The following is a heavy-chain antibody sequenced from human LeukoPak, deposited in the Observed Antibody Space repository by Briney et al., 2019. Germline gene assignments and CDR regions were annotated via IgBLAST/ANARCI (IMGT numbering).Heavy chain of an antibody. CDR2: IIPIFSTT. J-gene: IGHJ3*02. Sequence: SVKVSCKASGGTFSSYAISWVRQAPGQGLEWMGEIIPIFSTTNYAQKFQGRVTITADKSTSTAYMELSSLRSEDTAMYYCARRYCTNGVCYHDRGAFDIWGQGTMVTVSS. V-gene: IGHV1-69*06. CDR1: GGTFSSYA. D-gene: IGHD2-8*01. CDR3: ARRYCTNGVCYHDRGAFDI.